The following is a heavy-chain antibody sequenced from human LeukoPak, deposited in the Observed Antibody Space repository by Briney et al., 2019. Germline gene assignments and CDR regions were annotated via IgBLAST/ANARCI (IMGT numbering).Heavy chain of an antibody. CDR3: ARDAFSRISIFGVVSDAFDI. D-gene: IGHD3-3*01. V-gene: IGHV3-7*01. CDR1: GFTFSSNW. Sequence: GGSLRLSCAASGFTFSSNWMTWVRQAPGKGLEWVANVKQDGSEKYYVDSVEGRFTISRDNAKNSLYLQMNSLRAEDTAMYYCARDAFSRISIFGVVSDAFDIWGQGTMVTVSS. J-gene: IGHJ3*02. CDR2: VKQDGSEK.